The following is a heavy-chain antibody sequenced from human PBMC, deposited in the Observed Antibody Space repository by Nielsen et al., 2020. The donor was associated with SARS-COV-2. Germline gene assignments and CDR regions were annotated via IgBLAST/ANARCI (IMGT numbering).Heavy chain of an antibody. CDR3: AKVASALWFGDGGDY. J-gene: IGHJ4*02. CDR1: GFTFDDYA. Sequence: GESLKISCAASGFTFDDYAMHWVRQAPGKGLEWVSGINWNGGSTGYADSVKGRFTISRDNAKNSLYLQMNSLRGEDTALYYCAKVASALWFGDGGDYWGQGTLVTVSS. V-gene: IGHV3-20*04. CDR2: INWNGGST. D-gene: IGHD3-10*01.